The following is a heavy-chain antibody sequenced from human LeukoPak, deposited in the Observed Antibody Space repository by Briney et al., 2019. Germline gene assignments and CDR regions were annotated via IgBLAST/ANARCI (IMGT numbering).Heavy chain of an antibody. D-gene: IGHD2-21*02. J-gene: IGHJ4*02. V-gene: IGHV4-39*01. Sequence: SETLPLTCTVSGGSISSSSYYWGWTRQPPGKGLEWIGSIYYSGSNYYNPSLKSRVTISVDTSKNQFSPKLSSVTAADTAVYYCARLHRVVVTADYWGQGTLVTVSS. CDR3: ARLHRVVVTADY. CDR1: GGSISSSSYY. CDR2: IYYSGSN.